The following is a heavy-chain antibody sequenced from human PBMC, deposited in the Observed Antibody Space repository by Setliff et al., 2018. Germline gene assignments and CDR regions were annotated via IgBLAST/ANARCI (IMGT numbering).Heavy chain of an antibody. CDR2: VHFTGST. D-gene: IGHD6-6*01. CDR3: ARGRNIAARLLDT. Sequence: SETLSLTCNVSGASIRNFCWTWIRQPPGKGLEWIGYVHFTGSTNYNPSLKGRVTMSVGVSKGQFSLRLSSVTAADTAVYYCARGRNIAARLLDTWGQGSLVTVS. V-gene: IGHV4-59*01. J-gene: IGHJ5*02. CDR1: GASIRNFC.